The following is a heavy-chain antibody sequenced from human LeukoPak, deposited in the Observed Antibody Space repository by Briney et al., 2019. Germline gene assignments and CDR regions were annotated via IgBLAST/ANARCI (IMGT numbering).Heavy chain of an antibody. V-gene: IGHV3-23*01. CDR2: ISGSGGST. CDR3: ARYSGIWDYFNY. J-gene: IGHJ4*02. CDR1: GFTFSSYA. Sequence: GGSLRLSCAASGFTFSSYAMSWVRQAPGKGLEWVSVISGSGGSTYYADSVKGRFTISRDNFKNTLYLQMNSLRAEDTAVYYCARYSGIWDYFNYWGQGTLVTVSS. D-gene: IGHD1-26*01.